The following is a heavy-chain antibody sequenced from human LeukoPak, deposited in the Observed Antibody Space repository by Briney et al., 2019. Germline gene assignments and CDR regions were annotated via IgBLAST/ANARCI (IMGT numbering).Heavy chain of an antibody. J-gene: IGHJ4*02. CDR1: GFTFSNYA. V-gene: IGHV3-23*01. CDR2: ISGSDGRT. CDR3: AKERGRFGESYYLDL. Sequence: GGSLRLSCAASGFTFSNYAMNWVRQAPGKGLEWVSAISGSDGRTYYADSVKGRFTISRDNSKNTLYLQVNSLRADDTAVYYCAKERGRFGESYYLDLWGQGTLVTVSS. D-gene: IGHD3-10*01.